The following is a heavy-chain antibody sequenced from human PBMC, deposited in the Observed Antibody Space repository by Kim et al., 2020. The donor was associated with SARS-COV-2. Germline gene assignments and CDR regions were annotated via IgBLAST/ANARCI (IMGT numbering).Heavy chain of an antibody. J-gene: IGHJ4*02. CDR3: ATYGVTTWDY. Sequence: SETLSLTCTVSGGSISSSSYYWGWIRQPPGKGLEWIGSIYYSGSTYYNPSLKSRVTISVDTSKNQFSLKLSSVTAADTAVYYCATYGVTTWDYWGQGTLVTVSS. D-gene: IGHD4-17*01. V-gene: IGHV4-39*01. CDR1: GGSISSSSYY. CDR2: IYYSGST.